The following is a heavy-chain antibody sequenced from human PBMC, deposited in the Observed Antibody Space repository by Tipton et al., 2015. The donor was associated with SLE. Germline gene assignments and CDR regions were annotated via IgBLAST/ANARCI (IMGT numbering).Heavy chain of an antibody. CDR3: ARGHIAAVLAFGV. CDR1: GGSINSESYY. J-gene: IGHJ3*01. Sequence: TLSLTCTVSGGSINSESYYWSWIRQPAGKGLEWIGRIYTSGITNYNPSLKSRVTMSVDTTKNQLSLKLSTVTAADTAVYYCARGHIAAVLAFGVWGQGTKVPISS. CDR2: IYTSGIT. V-gene: IGHV4-61*02. D-gene: IGHD6-13*01.